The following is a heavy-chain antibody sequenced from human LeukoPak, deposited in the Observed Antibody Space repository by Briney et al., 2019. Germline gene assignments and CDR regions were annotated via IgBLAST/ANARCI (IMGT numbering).Heavy chain of an antibody. Sequence: PSQTLSLTCTVSGDSIRSVDYYWSWIRQPPGKGLEWIGYIHYSGSTSYIPSLESRVTISLDTSKNQYSLKLISMTAADTAVYYCVREAAGTGVDYWGQGTLVTVSS. CDR1: GDSIRSVDYY. CDR3: VREAAGTGVDY. V-gene: IGHV4-30-4*01. CDR2: IHYSGST. J-gene: IGHJ4*02. D-gene: IGHD6-13*01.